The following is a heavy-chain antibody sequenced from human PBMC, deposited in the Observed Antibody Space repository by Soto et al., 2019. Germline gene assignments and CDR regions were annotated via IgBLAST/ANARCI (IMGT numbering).Heavy chain of an antibody. CDR2: ISSSGTII. V-gene: IGHV3-11*01. CDR1: GFTFSDYY. Sequence: QVQLVESGGGLVKPGGSLRLSCAASGFTFSDYYMSWIRQAPGKGLEWVSYISSSGTIISDTDSVKCRFTISRDNDKNSLYLQMNSLRAEDTAVYYCARDLGYYDSSGYFDYWGQGTLVTVSS. CDR3: ARDLGYYDSSGYFDY. J-gene: IGHJ4*02. D-gene: IGHD3-22*01.